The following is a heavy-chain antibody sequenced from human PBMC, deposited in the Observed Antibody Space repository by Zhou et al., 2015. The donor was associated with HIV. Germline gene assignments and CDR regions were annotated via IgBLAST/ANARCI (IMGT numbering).Heavy chain of an antibody. D-gene: IGHD3-16*01. J-gene: IGHJ4*02. Sequence: EVQLVESGGGVVRPGGSLRLFCAASGFTFDEYAMSWVRQVPGKGLEWVSGINWNGGRTGYADSVKGRFTISRDNAKNSLYLQMNSLRVEDTALYYCARNDPGGEYYFDYWGQGTLVTVSS. CDR3: ARNDPGGEYYFDY. CDR2: INWNGGRT. CDR1: GFTFDEYA. V-gene: IGHV3-20*04.